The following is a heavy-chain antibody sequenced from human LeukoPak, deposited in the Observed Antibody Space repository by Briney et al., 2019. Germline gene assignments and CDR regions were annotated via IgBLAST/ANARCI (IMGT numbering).Heavy chain of an antibody. Sequence: ASVKASCKASGYTFTNYGFSWVRQAPGQGLEWMGWISTYNNNTNYAQKFQGRVSMTTDTSTSTAYMELRSLRSDDTAAYYCARNYDFWSDYSLSRWFDPWGQGTPVTVSS. CDR3: ARNYDFWSDYSLSRWFDP. CDR1: GYTFTNYG. D-gene: IGHD3-3*01. J-gene: IGHJ5*02. V-gene: IGHV1-18*01. CDR2: ISTYNNNT.